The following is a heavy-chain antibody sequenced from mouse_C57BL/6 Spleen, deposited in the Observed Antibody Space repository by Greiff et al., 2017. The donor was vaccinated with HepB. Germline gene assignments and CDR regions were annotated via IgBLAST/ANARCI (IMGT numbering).Heavy chain of an antibody. CDR2: IDPSDSYT. Sequence: QVQLKQPGAELVKPGASVKLSCKASGYTFTSYWMQWVNQRPGQGLEWIGEIDPSDSYTNYNQKFKGKATLTVDTSSSTAYMQLSSLTSEDSAVYYCARRDYYGSSYGYFDYWGQGTTLTVSS. J-gene: IGHJ2*01. V-gene: IGHV1-50*01. CDR1: GYTFTSYW. D-gene: IGHD1-1*01. CDR3: ARRDYYGSSYGYFDY.